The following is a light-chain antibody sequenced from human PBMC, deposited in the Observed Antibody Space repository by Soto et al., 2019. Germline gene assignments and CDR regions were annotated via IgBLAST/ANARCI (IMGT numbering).Light chain of an antibody. CDR1: QSISSY. V-gene: IGKV1-39*01. CDR2: AAS. CDR3: QQSYSTPPEGT. J-gene: IGKJ3*01. Sequence: DIQMTQSPSSLSASVGDRVTITCRASQSISSYLNWYQQKPGKAPKLLIYAASSLQSGVPSRFSGSGSGTDFTLTISSLQXEDFATYYCQQSYSTPPEGTFGPGTKVDTK.